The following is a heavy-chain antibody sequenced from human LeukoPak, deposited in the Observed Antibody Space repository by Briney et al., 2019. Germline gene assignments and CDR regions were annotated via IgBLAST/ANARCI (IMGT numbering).Heavy chain of an antibody. J-gene: IGHJ6*02. Sequence: GGSLRLSCAASGFTFSSYSMNWVRQAPGKGLEWVSYISSSSSTIYYADSVKGRFTISRDNAKISLYLQMNSLRAEDTAVYYCARDGYSNSFYYYYGMDVWGQGTTVTVSS. D-gene: IGHD4-4*01. CDR3: ARDGYSNSFYYYYGMDV. CDR1: GFTFSSYS. V-gene: IGHV3-48*01. CDR2: ISSSSSTI.